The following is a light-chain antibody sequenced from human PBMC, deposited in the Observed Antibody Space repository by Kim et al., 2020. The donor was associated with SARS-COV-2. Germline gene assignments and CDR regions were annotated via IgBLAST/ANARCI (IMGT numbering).Light chain of an antibody. Sequence: SASLGDRVTITCRASKSISSWLAWYQQKPGKAPKLLIQKASSLESGVPSRFSGSESGTEFTLTISSLQPDDFATYYCQQYNSYPYTFGQGTKLEI. J-gene: IGKJ2*01. CDR1: KSISSW. V-gene: IGKV1-5*03. CDR2: KAS. CDR3: QQYNSYPYT.